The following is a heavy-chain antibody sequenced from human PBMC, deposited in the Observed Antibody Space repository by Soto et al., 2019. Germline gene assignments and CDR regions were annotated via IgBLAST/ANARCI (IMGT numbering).Heavy chain of an antibody. CDR3: AKIQISGSGWSEYFQH. D-gene: IGHD6-19*01. V-gene: IGHV3-23*01. CDR2: ISGSGGST. J-gene: IGHJ1*01. Sequence: GGSLRLSCAASGFTFSSYAMSWVRQAPGKGLEWVSAISGSGGSTYYADSVKGRFTISRDNSKNTLYLQMNSLRAEDTAVYYCAKIQISGSGWSEYFQHWGQGTLVTVSS. CDR1: GFTFSSYA.